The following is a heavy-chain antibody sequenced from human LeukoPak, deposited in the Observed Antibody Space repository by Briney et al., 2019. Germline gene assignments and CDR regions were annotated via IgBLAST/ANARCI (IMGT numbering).Heavy chain of an antibody. D-gene: IGHD5-24*01. CDR2: IYTSGNT. V-gene: IGHV4-61*02. Sequence: PSETLSLTCTVSGGSISSGSYYWSWIRQPAGKGLEWIGRIYTSGNTNYNPSLKSRVTISVDTSRNQFSLKLSSVTAADTAVYYCARGHGYTNFDYWGQGTLLTVSS. CDR1: GGSISSGSYY. J-gene: IGHJ4*02. CDR3: ARGHGYTNFDY.